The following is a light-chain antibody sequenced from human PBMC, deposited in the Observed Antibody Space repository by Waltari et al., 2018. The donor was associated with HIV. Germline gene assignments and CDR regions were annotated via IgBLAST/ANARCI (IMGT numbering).Light chain of an antibody. V-gene: IGLV2-14*01. Sequence: QSALTQPASVSGSPGQSITISCTGTSSDVGGYNYVSWYQQHPGKAPKLMIFEVSKRPSGVSNRFSGSKSVNPASLTISGLQAEDEADYYCSSYTTRSTPDPNWVFGGGTKLTVL. CDR1: SSDVGGYNY. CDR3: SSYTTRSTPDPNWV. CDR2: EVS. J-gene: IGLJ3*02.